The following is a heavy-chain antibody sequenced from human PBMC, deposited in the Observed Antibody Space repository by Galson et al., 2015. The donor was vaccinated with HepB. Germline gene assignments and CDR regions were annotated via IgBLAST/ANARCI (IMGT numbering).Heavy chain of an antibody. J-gene: IGHJ6*02. CDR3: AADQIKYDYDSSEGWSYNYGMDV. D-gene: IGHD3-22*01. Sequence: SVKVSCKASGFTFTSSAMQWVRQARGQRLEWIGWIVVGSGNTNYAQKFQERVTITRDMSTSTAYMELSSLRSEDTAVYYCAADQIKYDYDSSEGWSYNYGMDVWGQGTTVIVSS. V-gene: IGHV1-58*02. CDR2: IVVGSGNT. CDR1: GFTFTSSA.